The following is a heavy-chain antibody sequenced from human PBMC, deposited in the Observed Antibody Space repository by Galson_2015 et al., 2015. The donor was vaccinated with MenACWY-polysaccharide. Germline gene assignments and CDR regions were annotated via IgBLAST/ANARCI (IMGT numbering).Heavy chain of an antibody. D-gene: IGHD4-11*01. J-gene: IGHJ4*02. CDR3: ARVHDYSNYAFDY. CDR2: INPNSGGT. V-gene: IGHV1-2*02. Sequence: SVKVSCKASGYTFTGYYMRWVRQAPGQGLEWMGWINPNSGGTNYAQKFQGRVTMTRDTSISTAYMELSRLRSDDTAVYYCARVHDYSNYAFDYWGQGTLVTVSS. CDR1: GYTFTGYY.